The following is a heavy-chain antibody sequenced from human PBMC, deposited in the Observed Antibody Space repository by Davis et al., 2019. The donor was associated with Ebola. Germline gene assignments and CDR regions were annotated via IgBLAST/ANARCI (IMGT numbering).Heavy chain of an antibody. V-gene: IGHV1-18*01. CDR2: ISAYNGNT. CDR1: GYTFTRYG. Sequence: ASVQVSCQASGYTFTRYGISWVRQAPAQGLEWMGWISAYNGNTNYAQKLQGRVTMTTDTSTSTAYMELRSLRSDDTAVYYCAREVHCSSTSCYTLYYFDYWGQGTLVTVSS. CDR3: AREVHCSSTSCYTLYYFDY. J-gene: IGHJ4*02. D-gene: IGHD2-2*02.